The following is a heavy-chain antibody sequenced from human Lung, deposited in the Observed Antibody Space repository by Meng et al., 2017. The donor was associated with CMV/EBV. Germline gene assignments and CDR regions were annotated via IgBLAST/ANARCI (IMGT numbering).Heavy chain of an antibody. CDR2: VSYSGRT. CDR1: GTSISSSTYY. CDR3: AREGGKGDYSDYRIYYGMDF. Sequence: SXTXSLXCTVSGTSISSSTYYWGWIRQPPGKGLVWIGSVSYSGRTYYNPTLKSRVTISVDTSKNQLSLRLSSVTAADTAVYYCAREGGKGDYSDYRIYYGMDFWGQGTTVTVSS. D-gene: IGHD4-17*01. V-gene: IGHV4-39*07. J-gene: IGHJ6*01.